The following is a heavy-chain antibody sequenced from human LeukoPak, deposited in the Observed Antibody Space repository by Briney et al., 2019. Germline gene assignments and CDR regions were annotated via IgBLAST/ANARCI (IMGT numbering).Heavy chain of an antibody. Sequence: PGGSLRLSCAASGFTVSSNYMSWVRQAPGKGLERVSIIYSGGSTYYADSVKGRFTISRDNSKNTLYLQMNSLRAEDTAVYYCARDRKDGNFFDYWGQGTLVTVSS. D-gene: IGHD2-15*01. J-gene: IGHJ4*02. CDR3: ARDRKDGNFFDY. V-gene: IGHV3-53*01. CDR2: IYSGGST. CDR1: GFTVSSNY.